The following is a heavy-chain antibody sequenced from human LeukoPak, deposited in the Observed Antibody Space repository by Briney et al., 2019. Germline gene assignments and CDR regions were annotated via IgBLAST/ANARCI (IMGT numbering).Heavy chain of an antibody. V-gene: IGHV4-59*08. D-gene: IGHD3-22*01. CDR2: VYYSGST. CDR3: ARHLYYYDDIDL. Sequence: PSETLSLTCAVSGDSMRGYYWSWIWQPPGEALEWVGYVYYSGSTNYTPSRRSRVTMSVDTSKSQFSLMLTSVTAADMAVYYCARHLYYYDDIDLWGQGTLVTVSS. CDR1: GDSMRGYY. J-gene: IGHJ5*02.